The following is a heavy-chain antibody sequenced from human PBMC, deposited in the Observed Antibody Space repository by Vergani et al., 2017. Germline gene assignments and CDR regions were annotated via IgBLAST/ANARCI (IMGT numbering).Heavy chain of an antibody. Sequence: QVQLQESGPGLVKPSQTLSLTCTVSGGSISSGGYYWSWIRQHPGKGLEWIGYIYYSGRTYYNPSLKSRVTISVDTSKNHFCLKLSSVTAADTAVYYCARTDCSSTSCCPEDYFDYGGEGTLVTVSS. D-gene: IGHD2-2*01. CDR1: GGSISSGGYY. J-gene: IGHJ4*02. CDR3: ARTDCSSTSCCPEDYFDY. CDR2: IYYSGRT. V-gene: IGHV4-31*03.